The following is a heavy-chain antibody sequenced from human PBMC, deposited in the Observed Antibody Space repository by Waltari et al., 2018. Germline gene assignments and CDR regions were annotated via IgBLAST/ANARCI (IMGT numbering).Heavy chain of an antibody. CDR3: AKVRPIYGDGAFDI. V-gene: IGHV3-30*02. D-gene: IGHD4-17*01. CDR2: IRYDGSNK. Sequence: QVQLVESGGGVVQPGGSLRLSCAASGFTFSSYGMHWVRQAPGKGLEWVAFIRYDGSNKYYADSVKGRFTISRDNSKNTLYLQMNSRRAEDTAVYYCAKVRPIYGDGAFDIWGQGTMVTVSS. J-gene: IGHJ3*02. CDR1: GFTFSSYG.